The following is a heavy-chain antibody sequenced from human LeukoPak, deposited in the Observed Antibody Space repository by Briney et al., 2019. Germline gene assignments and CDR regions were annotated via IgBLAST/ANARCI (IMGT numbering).Heavy chain of an antibody. V-gene: IGHV1-18*01. J-gene: IGHJ4*02. CDR2: ISAYNGNT. D-gene: IGHD1-7*01. CDR1: GYTFTSYG. CDR3: ARANNWNYALGY. Sequence: GASAKVSCKASGYTFTSYGISWVRQAPGQGLEWMGWISAYNGNTNYAQKLQGRVTMTTDTSTGTAYMELRSLRSDDTAMYYCARANNWNYALGYWGQGTLVTVSS.